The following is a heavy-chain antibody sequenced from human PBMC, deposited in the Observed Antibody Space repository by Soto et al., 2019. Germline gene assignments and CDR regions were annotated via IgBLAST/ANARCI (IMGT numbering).Heavy chain of an antibody. D-gene: IGHD1-7*01. Sequence: QVQLVQSGAEVKKPGSSVKVSCKASGGTFSSYAISWVRQAPGQGLEWMGGIIPIFGTANYAQKFQGRVTITADESTSTAYLERSSLRSEDTAVYYCVTTGTTRYYYYGMAVWGQGTTVTVSS. CDR3: VTTGTTRYYYYGMAV. J-gene: IGHJ6*02. CDR1: GGTFSSYA. CDR2: IIPIFGTA. V-gene: IGHV1-69*12.